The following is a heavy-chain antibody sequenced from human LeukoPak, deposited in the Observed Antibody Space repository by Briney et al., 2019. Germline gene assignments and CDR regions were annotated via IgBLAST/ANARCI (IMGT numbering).Heavy chain of an antibody. Sequence: GASVKVSCKASGGTFSSYAISWVRQAPGQGLEWMGWISAYNGNTNYAQKLQGRVTMTTDTSTSTAYMKLRSLRSDDTAVYYCARDGRLEAMVRGVMPYGMDVWGQGTTVTVSS. D-gene: IGHD3-10*01. CDR3: ARDGRLEAMVRGVMPYGMDV. V-gene: IGHV1-18*01. J-gene: IGHJ6*02. CDR2: ISAYNGNT. CDR1: GGTFSSYA.